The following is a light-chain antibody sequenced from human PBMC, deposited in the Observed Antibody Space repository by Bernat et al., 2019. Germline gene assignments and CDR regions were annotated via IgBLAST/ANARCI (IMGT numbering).Light chain of an antibody. J-gene: IGLJ1*01. CDR3: KSYTTTSAPYV. V-gene: IGLV2-14*03. CDR2: NVT. Sequence: QSALTQPASVSGSPGQSITISCTGTSGDIGAYNYVSWYQQHPGKAPKLLICNVTNRPSGVSSRFSGSKSGNTASLTISGLQADDEADYYCKSYTTTSAPYVFGTGTKVTVL. CDR1: SGDIGAYNY.